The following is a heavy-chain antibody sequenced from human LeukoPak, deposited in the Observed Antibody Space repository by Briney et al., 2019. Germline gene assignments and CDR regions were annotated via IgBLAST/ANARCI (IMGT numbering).Heavy chain of an antibody. CDR2: FDPEDGET. CDR1: GYTLTELS. D-gene: IGHD6-13*01. CDR3: ATTLKYSSSWYFEFDY. V-gene: IGHV1-24*01. Sequence: ASVKVSCKVSGYTLTELSMHWVRQAPGKGLEWMGGFDPEDGETIYAQKFQGRVTMTEDTSTDTAYMELSSLRSEDTAVYYCATTLKYSSSWYFEFDYWGQGTLVTVSS. J-gene: IGHJ4*02.